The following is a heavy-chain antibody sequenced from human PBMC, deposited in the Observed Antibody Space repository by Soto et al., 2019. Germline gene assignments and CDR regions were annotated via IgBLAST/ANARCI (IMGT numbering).Heavy chain of an antibody. CDR3: AKSFVGDAISGGFYAFDL. D-gene: IGHD3-16*01. CDR2: IVYSGVT. J-gene: IGHJ3*01. CDR1: GESLSGFT. V-gene: IGHV4-34*12. Sequence: QVQLQQWGAGLLKPSETLSLTCGVSGESLSGFTSAWIRQTPGKGLQWIGEIVYSGVTNYNPSLKSRLTIFIDKSKHQFSLSLSSVTVADTALYFCAKSFVGDAISGGFYAFDLWGRGTIVTVSS.